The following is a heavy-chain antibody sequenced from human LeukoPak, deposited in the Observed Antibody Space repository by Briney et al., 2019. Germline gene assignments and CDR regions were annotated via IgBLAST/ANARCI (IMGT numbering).Heavy chain of an antibody. D-gene: IGHD6-19*01. Sequence: GGSLRLSCAASGFTFSNYAMHWVRQAPGKGLEWVAVISYDGSDKYYADSVKGRFTISRDNSKDTLYLQMNSLRPEDTAVYYCARDWGRRYSSGWYGDFDYWGQGTLVTVSS. J-gene: IGHJ4*02. CDR2: ISYDGSDK. CDR1: GFTFSNYA. V-gene: IGHV3-30-3*01. CDR3: ARDWGRRYSSGWYGDFDY.